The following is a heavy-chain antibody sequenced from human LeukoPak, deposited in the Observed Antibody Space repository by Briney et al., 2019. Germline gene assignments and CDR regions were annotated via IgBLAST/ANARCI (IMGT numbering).Heavy chain of an antibody. CDR1: GYTFTSYW. CDR2: IYPGDSDT. J-gene: IGHJ5*02. D-gene: IGHD1-26*01. V-gene: IGHV5-51*01. Sequence: GESLKISCKGSGYTFTSYWIGWVRQMPGKGLEWMAIIYPGDSDTRYSPSFQGQVTISADKSISTAYLQWSSLKASDTAIYYCARQMRRRSGSYFLSWFDPWGQGTLVTVSS. CDR3: ARQMRRRSGSYFLSWFDP.